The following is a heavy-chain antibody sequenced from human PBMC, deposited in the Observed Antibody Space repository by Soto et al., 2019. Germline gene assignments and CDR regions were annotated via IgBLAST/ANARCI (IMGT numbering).Heavy chain of an antibody. D-gene: IGHD3-22*01. Sequence: EVQLLESGGGLVQPGGSLRLSCAASGFTFNSYAMSWVRQAPGKGLEWVSGISGSGGNTYYADSVKGRFTISRDNSKNTLSLQMNSLRAEDTAVYYCAKGAPFYYDSSGYYHPLDYWGQGTLVTVSP. V-gene: IGHV3-23*01. J-gene: IGHJ4*02. CDR3: AKGAPFYYDSSGYYHPLDY. CDR2: ISGSGGNT. CDR1: GFTFNSYA.